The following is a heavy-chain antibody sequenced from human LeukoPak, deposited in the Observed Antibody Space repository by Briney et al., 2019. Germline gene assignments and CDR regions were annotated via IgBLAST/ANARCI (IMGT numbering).Heavy chain of an antibody. CDR3: ARSNWGPYYFDY. CDR2: IYTSGST. Sequence: SETLSLTCTVSGGSISSHYWSWIRQPPGKGLEWIWYIYTSGSTNYNPSLKSRVTISVDTSKNQFSLKLTSVTAADTAVYYCARSNWGPYYFDYWGRGTLVTVSS. CDR1: GGSISSHY. J-gene: IGHJ4*02. D-gene: IGHD7-27*01. V-gene: IGHV4-4*09.